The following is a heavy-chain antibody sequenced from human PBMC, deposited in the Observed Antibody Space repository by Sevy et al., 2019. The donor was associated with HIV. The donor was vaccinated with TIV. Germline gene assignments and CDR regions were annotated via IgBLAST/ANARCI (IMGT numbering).Heavy chain of an antibody. J-gene: IGHJ3*02. CDR1: GGSISSYY. Sequence: SETLSLTCTVSGGSISSYYWSWIRQPPGKGLEWSGYIYYSGSTNYNPSLKSRVTISVDTSKNQFSLKLSSVTAADTAVYYCARTGGGRQTYYYDSSGYPNAFDIWGQGTMVTVSS. CDR3: ARTGGGRQTYYYDSSGYPNAFDI. CDR2: IYYSGST. V-gene: IGHV4-59*01. D-gene: IGHD3-22*01.